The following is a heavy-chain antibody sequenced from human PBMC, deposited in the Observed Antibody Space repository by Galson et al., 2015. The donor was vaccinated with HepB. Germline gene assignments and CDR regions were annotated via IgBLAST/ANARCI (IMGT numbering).Heavy chain of an antibody. V-gene: IGHV3-23*01. Sequence: SLRLSCAASGFTFSSYAMSWVRQAPGKGLEWVSAISGSGGSTYYADSVKGRFTISRDNSKNTLYLQMNSLRAEDTAVYYCARERRGIVVVPAAPYYYYYMDVWGKGTTVTVSS. CDR2: ISGSGGST. J-gene: IGHJ6*03. CDR1: GFTFSSYA. D-gene: IGHD2-2*01. CDR3: ARERRGIVVVPAAPYYYYYMDV.